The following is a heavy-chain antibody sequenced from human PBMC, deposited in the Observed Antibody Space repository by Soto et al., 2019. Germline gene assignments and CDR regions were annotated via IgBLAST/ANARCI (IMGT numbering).Heavy chain of an antibody. D-gene: IGHD2-2*01. J-gene: IGHJ5*02. Sequence: GESLKISCTGVGYSLTSYWIAWVRQMPGKGLEWMGIIYPGDSDTRYSPSFQGQVTISADKSITTVYLQWSSLKASDTAMYYCARGYCTTTICDPWFDPWGQGTLVTVSS. V-gene: IGHV5-51*01. CDR2: IYPGDSDT. CDR3: ARGYCTTTICDPWFDP. CDR1: GYSLTSYW.